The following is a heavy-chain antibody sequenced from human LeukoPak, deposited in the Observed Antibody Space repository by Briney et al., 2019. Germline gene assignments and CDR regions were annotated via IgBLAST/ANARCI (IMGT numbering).Heavy chain of an antibody. D-gene: IGHD2-8*01. J-gene: IGHJ4*02. CDR3: ARRNGLRGVVDY. V-gene: IGHV4-59*08. CDR1: GGSISSYG. CDR2: IYYSGST. Sequence: SETLSLTCTVSGGSISSYGWSWIRQPPGKGLEWIGYIYYSGSTNYNPSLKSRVTISADTSKNQFSLKLSSVTAADTAVYYCARRNGLRGVVDYWGQGTLVTVSS.